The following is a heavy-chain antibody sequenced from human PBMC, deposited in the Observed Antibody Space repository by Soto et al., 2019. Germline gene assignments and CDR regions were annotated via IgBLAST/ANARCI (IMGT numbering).Heavy chain of an antibody. CDR1: GFTSSSYE. J-gene: IGHJ4*02. D-gene: IGHD3-22*01. V-gene: IGHV3-48*03. Sequence: GGSLRLSCAASGFTSSSYEMSWVRQAPGKGLEWVSYISSSGTTMYYADSVKGRFTISRDNAKKSVYLQMNSLRAEDTAVYFCARGSTLIVVNHFDYWGQGTLVTVSS. CDR3: ARGSTLIVVNHFDY. CDR2: ISSSGTTM.